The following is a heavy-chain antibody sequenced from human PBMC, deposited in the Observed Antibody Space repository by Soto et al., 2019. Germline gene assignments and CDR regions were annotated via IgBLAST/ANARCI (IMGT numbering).Heavy chain of an antibody. J-gene: IGHJ6*03. Sequence: GGSLRLSCAASGFTFSNYAMSWVRQAPGKGLEWVSVISGSGGGTYYADSVKGRFTISRDNSKNTLYLQMSSLRAEDTAVYYCAKNHGSGDAYYYYCYMDVWGKGTTVTVSS. D-gene: IGHD3-10*01. CDR1: GFTFSNYA. V-gene: IGHV3-23*01. CDR2: ISGSGGGT. CDR3: AKNHGSGDAYYYYCYMDV.